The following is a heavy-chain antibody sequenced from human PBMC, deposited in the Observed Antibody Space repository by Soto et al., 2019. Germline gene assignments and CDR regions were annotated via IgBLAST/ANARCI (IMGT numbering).Heavy chain of an antibody. D-gene: IGHD5-18*01. CDR2: IYPGDSDT. CDR1: GYSFTSYW. CDR3: ARPPTGYSYGYGYDAFDI. J-gene: IGHJ3*02. V-gene: IGHV5-51*01. Sequence: GESLKISCKGSGYSFTSYWIGWVRQMPGKGLEWMGIIYPGDSDTRYSPSFQGQVTISADKSISTAYLQWSSLKASDTAMYYCARPPTGYSYGYGYDAFDIWGQGTMVTVSS.